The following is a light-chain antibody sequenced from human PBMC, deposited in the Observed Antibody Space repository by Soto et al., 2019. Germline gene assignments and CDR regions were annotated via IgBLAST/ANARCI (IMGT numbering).Light chain of an antibody. CDR1: QSVSSNY. Sequence: EIVLTQSPGTLSLSTGERATLSCRASQSVSSNYLAWYQQKPGQAPRLLIYGASSRATGIPDRFSGSGSGTDFTLTISRLEPEDFAVYYCQQYGNSPSTFGGGTKVEIK. J-gene: IGKJ4*01. CDR3: QQYGNSPST. V-gene: IGKV3-20*01. CDR2: GAS.